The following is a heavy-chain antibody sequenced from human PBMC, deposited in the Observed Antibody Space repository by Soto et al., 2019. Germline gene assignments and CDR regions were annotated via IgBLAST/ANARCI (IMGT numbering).Heavy chain of an antibody. V-gene: IGHV3-30*03. CDR2: ISNDGSNK. J-gene: IGHJ6*02. D-gene: IGHD6-13*01. Sequence: GSLRLSCAASGFSFSTYGMHWFRQAPGKGLEWVAFISNDGSNKYYADSVKGRFTISRDNSKNTLYLQMNSLRAEDTAVYYCARDGYSSSWYDVRRYSSGWYGMHVWGQGTTVTVSS. CDR1: GFSFSTYG. CDR3: ARDGYSSSWYDVRRYSSGWYGMHV.